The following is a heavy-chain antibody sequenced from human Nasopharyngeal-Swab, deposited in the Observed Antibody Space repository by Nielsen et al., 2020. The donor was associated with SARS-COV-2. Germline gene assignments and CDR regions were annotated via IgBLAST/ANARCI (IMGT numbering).Heavy chain of an antibody. V-gene: IGHV4-59*01. CDR3: ATAANYDILTGYYSYYYYMDV. J-gene: IGHJ6*03. D-gene: IGHD3-9*01. CDR2: IYYSGSI. Sequence: WIRQPPGKGLEWIGYIYYSGSINYNPSLKSRVTISVDTSKNQFSLKLSSVTAADTAVYYCATAANYDILTGYYSYYYYMDVWGKGTTVTVSS.